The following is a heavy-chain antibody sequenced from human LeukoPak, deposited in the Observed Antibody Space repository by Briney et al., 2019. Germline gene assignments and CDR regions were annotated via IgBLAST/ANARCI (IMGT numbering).Heavy chain of an antibody. J-gene: IGHJ3*02. CDR1: GYTFTGYY. V-gene: IGHV1-2*02. CDR2: INPNSGGT. Sequence: ASVKVSCKASGYTFTGYYMHWVRQAPGQGLEWMGWINPNSGGTNYAQKFQGRVTMTRDTSISTAYMELSRLRSDDTAVYYCAKARSGWSHDAFDIWGQGTMVTVSS. D-gene: IGHD6-19*01. CDR3: AKARSGWSHDAFDI.